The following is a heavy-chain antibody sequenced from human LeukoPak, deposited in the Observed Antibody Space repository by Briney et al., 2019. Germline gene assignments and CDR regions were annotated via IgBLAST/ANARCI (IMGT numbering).Heavy chain of an antibody. CDR1: GGSISSYY. J-gene: IGHJ6*02. CDR3: ARVVVPQYYYYGMDV. CDR2: IYYSGST. D-gene: IGHD2-21*01. V-gene: IGHV4-59*01. Sequence: SETLSLTCTVSGGSISSYYWSWIRQPPGKGLEWIGYIYYSGSTNYSTSLKSRVTISVDTSKNQFSLKLSSVTAADTAVYYCARVVVPQYYYYGMDVWGQGTTVTVSS.